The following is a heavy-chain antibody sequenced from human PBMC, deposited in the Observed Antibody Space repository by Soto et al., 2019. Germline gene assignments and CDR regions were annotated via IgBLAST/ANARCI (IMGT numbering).Heavy chain of an antibody. CDR2: IKSKTDGGTT. Sequence: EVQLVESGGGLVKPGGSLRLSCAASGFTFSNAWMSWVRQAPGKGLEWVGRIKSKTDGGTTDYAAPVKGRFIISRDDSKNTLYLQMNSLKTEDTAVYYCTTWYDILTADYWGQGTLVTVSS. CDR3: TTWYDILTADY. J-gene: IGHJ4*02. V-gene: IGHV3-15*01. D-gene: IGHD3-9*01. CDR1: GFTFSNAW.